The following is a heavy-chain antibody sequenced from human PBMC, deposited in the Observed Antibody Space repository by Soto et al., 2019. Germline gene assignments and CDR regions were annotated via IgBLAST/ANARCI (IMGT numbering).Heavy chain of an antibody. Sequence: GGSLRLSCAASGFTFDDYAMHWVRQAPGKGLEWVSGISWNSGSIGYADSVKGRFSISRDNAKNSLYLQVDSLRAEDTALYHCARTMASSVTRARFDYWGQGTPVTVS. D-gene: IGHD4-17*01. J-gene: IGHJ4*02. V-gene: IGHV3-9*01. CDR1: GFTFDDYA. CDR3: ARTMASSVTRARFDY. CDR2: ISWNSGSI.